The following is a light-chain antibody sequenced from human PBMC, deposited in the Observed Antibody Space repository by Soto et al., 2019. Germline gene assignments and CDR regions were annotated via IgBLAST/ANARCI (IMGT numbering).Light chain of an antibody. CDR1: HSVSSSH. CDR2: GAS. Sequence: EIVLTQSPGTLSSSPGERATLSCRASHSVSSSHLAWYQQKPGQAPRLLIYGASSRATGIPGRFSGSGSGTDFTLTISRLEPEDFAVYFCQQYGDSPMYTFGQGTKLEI. V-gene: IGKV3-20*01. CDR3: QQYGDSPMYT. J-gene: IGKJ2*01.